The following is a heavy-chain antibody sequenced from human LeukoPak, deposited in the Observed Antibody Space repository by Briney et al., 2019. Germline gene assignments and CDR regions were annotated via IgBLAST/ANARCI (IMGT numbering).Heavy chain of an antibody. Sequence: SETLSLTCTVSGGSDSITSYFWAWIRQPPGKGLEWIGNIYHNGITYYNASLKSRLTMSVDPSKNQFSMKLSSVTAADTAVYFCARHGLIRNAFDIWGQGTMVTVSS. D-gene: IGHD3-22*01. V-gene: IGHV4-39*01. CDR1: GGSDSITSYF. CDR2: IYHNGIT. J-gene: IGHJ3*02. CDR3: ARHGLIRNAFDI.